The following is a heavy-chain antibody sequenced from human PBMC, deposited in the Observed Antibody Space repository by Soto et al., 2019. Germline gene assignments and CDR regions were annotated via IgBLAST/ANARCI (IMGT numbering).Heavy chain of an antibody. CDR2: ISSSSSTI. CDR1: GFTFSSYS. J-gene: IGHJ4*02. V-gene: IGHV3-48*02. CDR3: ARGLRLPFLEWLWSFDY. D-gene: IGHD3-3*01. Sequence: EVQLVESGGGLVQPGGSLRLSCAASGFTFSSYSVNWVRQAPGKGLEWVSYISSSSSTIYYADSVKGRFTISRDNAKNSLYLQMNSLRDEDTAVYYCARGLRLPFLEWLWSFDYWGQGTLVTVSS.